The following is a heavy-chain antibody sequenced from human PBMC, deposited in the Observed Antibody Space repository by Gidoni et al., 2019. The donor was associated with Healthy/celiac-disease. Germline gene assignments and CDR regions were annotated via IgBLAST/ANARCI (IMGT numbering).Heavy chain of an antibody. V-gene: IGHV3-48*01. CDR1: GLTLGSYS. J-gene: IGHJ4*02. D-gene: IGHD2-2*01. CDR2: ISSSSSTI. CDR3: ARDPEDIVVVPAAFDY. Sequence: EVQLVESGGGLVQPGGSLRLSCAASGLTLGSYSMNWVRQVPGKGLEWVSYISSSSSTIYYADSVKGRFTISRDNAKNSLYLQMNSLRAEDTAVYYCARDPEDIVVVPAAFDYWGQGTLVTVSS.